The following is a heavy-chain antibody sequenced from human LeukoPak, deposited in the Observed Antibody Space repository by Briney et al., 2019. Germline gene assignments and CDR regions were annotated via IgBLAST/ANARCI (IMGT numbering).Heavy chain of an antibody. V-gene: IGHV3-30*02. D-gene: IGHD2-2*01. J-gene: IGHJ6*03. Sequence: GGSLRLSCAASGFTFSSYGMHWVRQAPGKGLEWVAFIRYDGSNKYYADSVKGRFTISRDNSKNTLYLQMNSLRAEDTAVYYCAKASDTYCSSTSCYVYYYYYMDVWGKGTTVTVSS. CDR3: AKASDTYCSSTSCYVYYYYYMDV. CDR1: GFTFSSYG. CDR2: IRYDGSNK.